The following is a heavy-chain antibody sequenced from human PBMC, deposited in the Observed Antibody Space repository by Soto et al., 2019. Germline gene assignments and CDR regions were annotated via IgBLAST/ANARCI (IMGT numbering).Heavy chain of an antibody. CDR3: AKDNGLRFLERIGYGMDV. Sequence: QVQLVESGGGVVQPGRSLRLSCAASGFTFSSYGMHWVRQAPGKGLEWVAVISYDGSNKYYADSVKGRFTISRDNSKNSLYLQMNSLRAEVTAVYYCAKDNGLRFLERIGYGMDVWGQGTTVTVSS. D-gene: IGHD3-3*01. J-gene: IGHJ6*02. CDR2: ISYDGSNK. CDR1: GFTFSSYG. V-gene: IGHV3-30*18.